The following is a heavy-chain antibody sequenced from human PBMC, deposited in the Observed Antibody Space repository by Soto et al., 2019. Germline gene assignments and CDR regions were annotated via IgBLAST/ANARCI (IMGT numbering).Heavy chain of an antibody. J-gene: IGHJ4*02. CDR1: GVTVTLND. V-gene: IGHV3-23*01. CDR3: AKGGSPRITMIVVVITTQY. D-gene: IGHD3-22*01. Sequence: GGSLRVSCAASGVTVTLNDMSWVRQAPGKGLEWVSAISGSGGSTYYADSVKGRFTISRDNSKNTLYLQMNSLRAKDTAVYYCAKGGSPRITMIVVVITTQYWGQGTLVTVSS. CDR2: ISGSGGST.